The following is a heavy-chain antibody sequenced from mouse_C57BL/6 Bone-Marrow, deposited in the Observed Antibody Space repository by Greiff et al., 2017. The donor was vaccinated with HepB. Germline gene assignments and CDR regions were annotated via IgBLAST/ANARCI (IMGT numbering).Heavy chain of an antibody. V-gene: IGHV5-2*01. D-gene: IGHD2-2*01. CDR1: EYEFPSHD. J-gene: IGHJ2*01. CDR2: INSDGGST. Sequence: EVHLVESGGGLVQPGESLKLSCESTEYEFPSHDMSWVRKTPEKRLELVAAINSDGGSTYYPDTMERRIIISRDNTRKTLYLQMSSLRSEDAALYYCARGMVTRGVDYWGQGTTLTVSA. CDR3: ARGMVTRGVDY.